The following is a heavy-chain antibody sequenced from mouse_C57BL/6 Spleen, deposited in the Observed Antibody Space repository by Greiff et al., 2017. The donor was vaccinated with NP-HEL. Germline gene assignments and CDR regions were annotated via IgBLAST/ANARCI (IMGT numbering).Heavy chain of an antibody. V-gene: IGHV14-3*01. CDR2: IDPANGNT. CDR3: ASSMVTEGAWFAY. J-gene: IGHJ3*01. CDR1: GFNIKNTY. D-gene: IGHD2-2*01. Sequence: EVQLQQSVAELVRPGASVKLSCTASGFNIKNTYMHWVKQRPEQGREWIGRIDPANGNTKYAPKFQGKATITADTSPNTAYPQLSSLTSEDTAIYYWASSMVTEGAWFAYWGQGTLVTVSA.